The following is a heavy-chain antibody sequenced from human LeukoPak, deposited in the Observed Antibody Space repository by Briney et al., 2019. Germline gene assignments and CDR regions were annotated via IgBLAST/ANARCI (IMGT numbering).Heavy chain of an antibody. CDR3: ARGGTFVSDY. D-gene: IGHD1-1*01. CDR2: IKEDGSEK. J-gene: IGHJ4*02. CDR1: GFTFSTFW. V-gene: IGHV3-7*01. Sequence: GGSLRLSCAASGFTFSTFWMGWVRQAPGKGLEWVANIKEDGSEKYYVDSMKGRFTVSRDNAKNSLHLQMDSLRAEDTAVYYCARGGTFVSDYWGQGTLVTVSS.